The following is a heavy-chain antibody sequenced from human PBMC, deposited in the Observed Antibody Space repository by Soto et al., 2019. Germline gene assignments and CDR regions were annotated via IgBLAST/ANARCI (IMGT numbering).Heavy chain of an antibody. V-gene: IGHV5-51*01. Sequence: PGESLKISCKGSGYSFTSYWIGWVRQMPGKGLEWMGIIYPGDSDTRYSPSFQGQVTISADKSISTAYLQWSSLKASDTAMYYCAREYFDWLTHFKHFDYWGQGTLVTVSS. CDR3: AREYFDWLTHFKHFDY. CDR1: GYSFTSYW. CDR2: IYPGDSDT. D-gene: IGHD3-9*01. J-gene: IGHJ4*02.